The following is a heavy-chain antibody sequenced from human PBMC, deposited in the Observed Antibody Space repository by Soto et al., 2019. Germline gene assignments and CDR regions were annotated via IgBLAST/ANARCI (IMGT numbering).Heavy chain of an antibody. V-gene: IGHV3-33*01. Sequence: GGSLRLSCAASGFTFSSYGMHWVRQAPGKGLEWVAVIWYDGSNKYYADSVKGRFTISRDNSKNTLYLQMNNLRAEDTAVYYCARERLRAPSEIDAFDIWGQGTMVTVSS. CDR2: IWYDGSNK. D-gene: IGHD5-12*01. CDR3: ARERLRAPSEIDAFDI. CDR1: GFTFSSYG. J-gene: IGHJ3*02.